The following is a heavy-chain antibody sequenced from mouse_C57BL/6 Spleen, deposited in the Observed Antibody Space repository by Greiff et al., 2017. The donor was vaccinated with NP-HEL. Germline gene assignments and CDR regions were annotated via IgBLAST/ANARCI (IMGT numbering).Heavy chain of an antibody. Sequence: VQLQESGAELVKPGASVKISCKASGYAFSSYWMNWVKQRPGKGLEWIGQIYPGDGDTNYNGKFKGKATLTADKSSSTAYMQLSSLTSEDSAVYFCAREGLITAVAFDVWGKGTTVTVSS. J-gene: IGHJ1*03. CDR3: AREGLITAVAFDV. CDR2: IYPGDGDT. D-gene: IGHD1-1*01. CDR1: GYAFSSYW. V-gene: IGHV1-80*01.